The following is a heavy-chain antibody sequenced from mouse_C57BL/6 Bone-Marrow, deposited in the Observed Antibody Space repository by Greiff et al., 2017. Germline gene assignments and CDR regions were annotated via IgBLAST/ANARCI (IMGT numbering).Heavy chain of an antibody. V-gene: IGHV1-85*01. J-gene: IGHJ1*03. CDR2: IYPRDGST. D-gene: IGHD2-3*01. CDR3: AREGWLLRNWYFDV. CDR1: GYTFTSYD. Sequence: QVQLKESGPELVKPGASVKLSCKASGYTFTSYDINWVKQRPGQGLEWIGWIYPRDGSTKYNEKFKGKATLTVDTSSSTAYMELHSLTSEDSAVFFCAREGWLLRNWYFDVWGTGTTVTVSS.